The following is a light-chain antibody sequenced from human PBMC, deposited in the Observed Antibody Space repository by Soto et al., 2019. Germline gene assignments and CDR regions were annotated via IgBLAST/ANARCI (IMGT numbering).Light chain of an antibody. CDR1: QSITNS. V-gene: IGKV1-39*01. CDR3: QQSYSSPYT. J-gene: IGKJ2*01. Sequence: DIQMTQSPSSLSASVGDRVTITCRASQSITNSLNWYQQKPGKAPELLIYVASSLQSGVPSRFSGSGSGTDFTLNISSLQPEDSATYYCQQSYSSPYTFGQGTKLEIK. CDR2: VAS.